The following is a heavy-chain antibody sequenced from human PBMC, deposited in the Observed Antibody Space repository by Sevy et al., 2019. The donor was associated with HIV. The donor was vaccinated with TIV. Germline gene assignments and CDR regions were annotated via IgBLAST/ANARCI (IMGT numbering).Heavy chain of an antibody. CDR1: GFAIDSYS. Sequence: GGSLRLSCTASGFAIDSYSMNWVRQAPGKGLEWLSSISGSSSHIFYADSGKGRFTISRDNARNSVYLRMNSLRAEDTALYFCARDPTDDSGYSQGMDAWGQGTTVTVSS. CDR3: ARDPTDDSGYSQGMDA. J-gene: IGHJ6*02. D-gene: IGHD3-22*01. V-gene: IGHV3-21*01. CDR2: ISGSSSHI.